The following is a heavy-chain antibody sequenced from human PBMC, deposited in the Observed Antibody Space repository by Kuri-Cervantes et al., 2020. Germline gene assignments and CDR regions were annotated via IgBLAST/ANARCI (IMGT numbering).Heavy chain of an antibody. CDR1: GFTFNIYG. Sequence: GESLKISCAASGFTFNIYGMHWVRQAPGKRLEWVSVISYDGSNKYYADSVKGRFTISRDNSKNTVYLQMNSLRTEDTAVYYCAKRDRPHDAFHLWGQGTMVTVSS. D-gene: IGHD2-21*02. V-gene: IGHV3-30*18. J-gene: IGHJ3*01. CDR3: AKRDRPHDAFHL. CDR2: ISYDGSNK.